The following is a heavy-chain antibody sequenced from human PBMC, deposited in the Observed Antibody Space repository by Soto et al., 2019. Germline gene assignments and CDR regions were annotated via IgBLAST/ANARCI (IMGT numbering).Heavy chain of an antibody. J-gene: IGHJ6*02. CDR3: ARDLVGSSGNLYFYGLDV. CDR1: GGSINSDDYY. D-gene: IGHD3-22*01. Sequence: SETLSLTCTVSGGSINSDDYYWSWIRQHPGKGLEWIGYVSYSGSTSYNPSLKSRVSISVDTSKNQFSLNLSSVTAADTAVYYCARDLVGSSGNLYFYGLDVWGLGTTVTVSS. CDR2: VSYSGST. V-gene: IGHV4-31*03.